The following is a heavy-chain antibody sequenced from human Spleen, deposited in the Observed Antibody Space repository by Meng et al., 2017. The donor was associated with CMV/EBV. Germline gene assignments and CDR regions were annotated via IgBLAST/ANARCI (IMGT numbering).Heavy chain of an antibody. CDR3: ARDLQSGVSGWFLGGFDY. D-gene: IGHD6-19*01. J-gene: IGHJ4*02. Sequence: GESLKISCAASGFTFSSYAMHWVHQAPGKGLEWVAVISYDGSNKYYADSVKGRFTISRDNSKNTLYLQMNSLRAEDTGVCYCARDLQSGVSGWFLGGFDYWGQGTPVTVSS. V-gene: IGHV3-30*14. CDR2: ISYDGSNK. CDR1: GFTFSSYA.